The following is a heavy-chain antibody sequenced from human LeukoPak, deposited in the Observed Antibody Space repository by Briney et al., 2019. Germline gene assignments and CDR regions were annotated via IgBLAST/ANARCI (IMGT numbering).Heavy chain of an antibody. D-gene: IGHD1-1*01. V-gene: IGHV4-31*03. Sequence: SETQSLTCTVSGGSISSGGYYWSWIRQHPGKGLEWIGYIYYSGSTYYNPSLKSRVTISVDTSKNQFSLKLSSVTAADTAVYFCARDGATGVLDHWGQGTLVTVSS. CDR3: ARDGATGVLDH. CDR2: IYYSGST. CDR1: GGSISSGGYY. J-gene: IGHJ4*02.